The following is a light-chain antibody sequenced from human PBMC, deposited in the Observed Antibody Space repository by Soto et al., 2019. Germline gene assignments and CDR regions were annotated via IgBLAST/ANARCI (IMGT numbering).Light chain of an antibody. V-gene: IGKV2-29*03. CDR2: EVS. CDR3: MQALKTPLT. CDR1: QSLLHITGETF. J-gene: IGKJ4*01. Sequence: DVVMTQTPLSLSVAPGQPASISCKSSQSLLHITGETFLFLYLQKPGQSPQLLIYEVSTRVSGVPDRFSGIGSGTDFTLKISRVEAEDVGIYYCMQALKTPLTFGGGTKVDIK.